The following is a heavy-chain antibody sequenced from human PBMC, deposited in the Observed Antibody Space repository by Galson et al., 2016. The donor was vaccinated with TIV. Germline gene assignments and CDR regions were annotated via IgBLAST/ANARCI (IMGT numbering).Heavy chain of an antibody. J-gene: IGHJ6*02. V-gene: IGHV4-59*01. CDR1: DDSITSFY. D-gene: IGHD7-27*01. CDR2: IYYSGTT. Sequence: SETLSLTCTVSDDSITSFYWSWIRQPPGKGLEWIGDIYYSGTTNYNPSLKSRVTLSLDISKNQFSLSLRSVTAADTAVYYCARVSPCFWGCVHYYQHGMDVWGQGTTVTVSS. CDR3: ARVSPCFWGCVHYYQHGMDV.